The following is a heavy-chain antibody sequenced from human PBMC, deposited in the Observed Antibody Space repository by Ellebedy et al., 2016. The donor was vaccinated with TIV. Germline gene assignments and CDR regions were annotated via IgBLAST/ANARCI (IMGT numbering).Heavy chain of an antibody. V-gene: IGHV3-23*01. D-gene: IGHD1-26*01. CDR3: ARGVGLHHSYYFDY. CDR1: GFTFSNYA. J-gene: IGHJ4*02. CDR2: ISGSGGST. Sequence: PGGSLRLSCAASGFTFSNYAMSWVRQAPGKGLEWVSAISGSGGSTYYADSMKGRFTISRDNAKNSLYLQMNSLRDEDTAVYYCARGVGLHHSYYFDYWGQGTLVTVSS.